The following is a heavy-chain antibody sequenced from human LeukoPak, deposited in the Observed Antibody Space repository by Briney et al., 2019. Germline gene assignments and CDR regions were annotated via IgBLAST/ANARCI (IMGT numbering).Heavy chain of an antibody. V-gene: IGHV3-30*02. D-gene: IGHD3-16*01. CDR1: GFTFSSYG. Sequence: GGSLRLSCAASGFTFSSYGMHWVRQAPGKGLEWVAFIRYDGSNKYYADSVKGRFTISRDNAKNTLYLQMSSLRAEDTAVYYCTRDLGGTSWGEWNYWGQGTLVTVSS. CDR2: IRYDGSNK. J-gene: IGHJ4*02. CDR3: TRDLGGTSWGEWNY.